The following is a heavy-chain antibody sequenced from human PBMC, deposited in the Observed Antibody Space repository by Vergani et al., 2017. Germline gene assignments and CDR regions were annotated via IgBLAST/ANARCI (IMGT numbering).Heavy chain of an antibody. V-gene: IGHV3-21*01. CDR2: ISSSSSYI. J-gene: IGHJ6*02. CDR1: GFTFSSYS. D-gene: IGHD3-10*01. CDR3: ARDRYDLGSGSYPYFYYYGLDV. Sequence: EVQLVESGGGLVQPGGSLRLSCAASGFTFSSYSMNWVRQAPGKGLEWVSSISSSSSYIHYSDSLKGRFTISRDNAKSSLYLQMNSLRAEDTGVYYCARDRYDLGSGSYPYFYYYGLDVWGQGTAVTVSS.